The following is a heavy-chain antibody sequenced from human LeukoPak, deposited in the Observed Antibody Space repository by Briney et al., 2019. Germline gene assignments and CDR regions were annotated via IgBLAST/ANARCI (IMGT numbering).Heavy chain of an antibody. J-gene: IGHJ4*02. CDR3: ARAPLD. Sequence: SETLSLTCTVSGGSISSYYWSWIRQPPGKGLEWIGCIYYSGSTYYNPSLRSRVTISVDTSKNQFSLKLSSVTAADTAVYYCARAPLDWGQGTLVTVSS. CDR1: GGSISSYY. V-gene: IGHV4-59*08. CDR2: IYYSGST.